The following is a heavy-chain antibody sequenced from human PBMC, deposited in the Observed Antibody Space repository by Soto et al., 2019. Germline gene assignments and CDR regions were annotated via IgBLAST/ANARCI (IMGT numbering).Heavy chain of an antibody. Sequence: PGGSLRLSCAASGVTFGSYAMSWVRQAPGKGLEWVSAISGSGGSTYYADSVKGRFTISRDNSKNTLYLQMNSLRAEDTAVYYCAKVPAYYYYMDVWGKGPTGTVPS. CDR2: ISGSGGST. CDR3: AKVPAYYYYMDV. CDR1: GVTFGSYA. V-gene: IGHV3-23*01. J-gene: IGHJ6*03.